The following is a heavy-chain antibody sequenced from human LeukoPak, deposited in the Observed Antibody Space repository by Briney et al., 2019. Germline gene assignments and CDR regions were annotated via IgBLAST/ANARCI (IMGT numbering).Heavy chain of an antibody. J-gene: IGHJ5*02. CDR3: ATDAGHWFAP. Sequence: TGGSLRLSCSASGFTFSSNDMHWVRQAPGKGLEWVAVIWYDGNNKYYADSVKGRFTISRDNSKNTLFLQMNSLRAEDTAVYYCATDAGHWFAPWGQGTLVTVSS. CDR2: IWYDGNNK. CDR1: GFTFSSND. V-gene: IGHV3-33*08.